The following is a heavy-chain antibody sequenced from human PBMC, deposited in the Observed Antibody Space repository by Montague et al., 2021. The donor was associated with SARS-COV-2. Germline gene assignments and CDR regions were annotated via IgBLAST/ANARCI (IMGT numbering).Heavy chain of an antibody. CDR3: VRLYDSSSYYYGMDV. CDR2: IYYSGST. Sequence: SETLSLTCTVSGGSISSSSYYWGWIRQPPGKGLEWIGSIYYSGSTYYNPSLKSRVTISVDTSKNQFFLKLSSVTAADTAVYYCVRLYDSSSYYYGMDVWGQGTTVTVSS. D-gene: IGHD5/OR15-5a*01. CDR1: GGSISSSSYY. V-gene: IGHV4-39*01. J-gene: IGHJ6*02.